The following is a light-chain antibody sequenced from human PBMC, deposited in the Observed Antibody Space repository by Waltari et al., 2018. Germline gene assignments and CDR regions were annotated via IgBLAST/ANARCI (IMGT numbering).Light chain of an antibody. V-gene: IGKV3-20*01. CDR1: QSFSSSY. CDR3: QQYGSSPRT. Sequence: EFALTQSPGSLSLSPGERASLSCRASQSFSSSYLAWYQQKPGQAPRLLIYGASSRATGIPDRFSGSGSGTDFTLTISRLEPEDFAVYYCQQYGSSPRTFGQGTKVEIK. CDR2: GAS. J-gene: IGKJ1*01.